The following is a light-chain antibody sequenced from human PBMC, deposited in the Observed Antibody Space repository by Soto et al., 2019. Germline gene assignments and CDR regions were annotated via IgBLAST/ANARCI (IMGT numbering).Light chain of an antibody. CDR3: HQYGSSPST. Sequence: EIVLTQSPGTLSLSPGERAALSCRASQSVSSNYIAWYQQKPGRAPRLLIYGASNRATGIPDRFSGSGSGTDFTLTISRLEPEDFALYYCHQYGSSPSTFGQGTKVEIK. J-gene: IGKJ1*01. CDR2: GAS. CDR1: QSVSSNY. V-gene: IGKV3-20*01.